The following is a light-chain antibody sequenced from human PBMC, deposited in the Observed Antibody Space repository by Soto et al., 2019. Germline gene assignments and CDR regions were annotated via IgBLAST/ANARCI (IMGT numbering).Light chain of an antibody. V-gene: IGLV2-8*01. J-gene: IGLJ3*02. CDR3: GSHADNSNLV. CDR1: STDVGAYNY. CDR2: EVT. Sequence: QSVLTQPPSASGSPGQSVTISCTGTSTDVGAYNYVSWYQQHPGKAPKLMIYEVTKRPSGVPDRFSGSKSGNTASLTVSGLQAEDDADYYCGSHADNSNLVFGGGTKLTVL.